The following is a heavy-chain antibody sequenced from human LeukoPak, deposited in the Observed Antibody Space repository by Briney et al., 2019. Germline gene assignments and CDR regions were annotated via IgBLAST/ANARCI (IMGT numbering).Heavy chain of an antibody. V-gene: IGHV3-23*01. J-gene: IGHJ4*02. D-gene: IGHD4-17*01. CDR3: ARDLYGDYSFDY. CDR1: GFPFSSFA. CDR2: ITGNGDNS. Sequence: GGSLRLSCAASGFPFSSFAMSWVRQAPGKGLEWVSSITGNGDNSFHADSVKGRFTISRDNSKNILYLQTNGLRDEDTAVYYCARDLYGDYSFDYWGQGTLVTVSS.